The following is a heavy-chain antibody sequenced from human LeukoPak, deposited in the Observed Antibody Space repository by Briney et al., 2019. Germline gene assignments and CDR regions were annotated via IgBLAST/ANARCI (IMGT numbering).Heavy chain of an antibody. V-gene: IGHV3-7*01. D-gene: IGHD6-13*01. CDR1: GFTFSYYG. CDR2: IKQDGSEK. J-gene: IGHJ4*02. CDR3: CSSSWYGENFDY. Sequence: GGSLRLSCAASGFTFSYYGMHWVRQAPGKGLEWVANIKQDGSEKYYVDSVKGRFTISRDNAKNSLYLQMNSLRAEDTAVYYCCSSSWYGENFDYWGQGTLVTVSS.